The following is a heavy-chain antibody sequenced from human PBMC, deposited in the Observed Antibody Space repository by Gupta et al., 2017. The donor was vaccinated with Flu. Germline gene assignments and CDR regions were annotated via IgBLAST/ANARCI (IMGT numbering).Heavy chain of an antibody. CDR1: GYTLTRYF. D-gene: IGHD1/OR15-1a*01. CDR2: TNGSGGGA. J-gene: IGHJ4*02. CDR3: ARELSPGTTLGRYGY. V-gene: IGHV1-46*01. Sequence: QVQLVQSGAEVKKPGASVRVSCKASGYTLTRYFIHWVRQAPGQRHEWLGMTNGSGGGANYAQRFQGRVTMTRDTSTSTFYMDLRSLRSEDTAVYYCARELSPGTTLGRYGYWGQGTLVTVSS.